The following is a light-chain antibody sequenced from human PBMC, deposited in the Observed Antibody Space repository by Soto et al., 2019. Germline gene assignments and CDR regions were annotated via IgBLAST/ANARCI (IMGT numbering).Light chain of an antibody. J-gene: IGKJ5*01. CDR2: GAS. CDR3: QQRSNWPPT. CDR1: QNVNSN. Sequence: EIVMTQSPATLSVSPGERATLSCRASQNVNSNLAWYQQKPGQAPRLLIYGASTRDTGVPARFSGSGSGTDFTLTISSLEPEDFAVYYCQQRSNWPPTFGQGTRMEIK. V-gene: IGKV3-15*01.